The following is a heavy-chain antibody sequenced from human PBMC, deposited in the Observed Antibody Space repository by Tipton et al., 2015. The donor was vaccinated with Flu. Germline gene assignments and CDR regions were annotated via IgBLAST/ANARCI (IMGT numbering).Heavy chain of an antibody. V-gene: IGHV4-39*01. CDR1: GASITDSRYY. D-gene: IGHD3-22*01. CDR3: ARAQHYDSNAYYYYYMDV. J-gene: IGHJ6*03. Sequence: TLSLTCTVSGASITDSRYYWGWIRQPPGKGLEWIGSIYNRETTFYNASLKSRVTIYTDTSRNQFSLKLSSVTVADTAVYYCARAQHYDSNAYYYYYMDVWDKGATVTVSS. CDR2: IYNRETT.